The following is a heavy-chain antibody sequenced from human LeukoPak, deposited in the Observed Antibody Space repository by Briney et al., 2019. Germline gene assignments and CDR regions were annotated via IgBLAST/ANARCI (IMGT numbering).Heavy chain of an antibody. CDR2: ISSSSSTT. J-gene: IGHJ4*02. V-gene: IGHV3-48*01. CDR3: ARGDYDILTGLIDY. CDR1: GFTFSSYS. D-gene: IGHD3-9*01. Sequence: GGSLRLSCAVSGFTFSSYSMNWVRQAPGKGLEWVSYISSSSSTTYYADSVKGRFTISRDNAKNSVYLQMNSLRAEDTAVYHCARGDYDILTGLIDYWGQGTLVTVSS.